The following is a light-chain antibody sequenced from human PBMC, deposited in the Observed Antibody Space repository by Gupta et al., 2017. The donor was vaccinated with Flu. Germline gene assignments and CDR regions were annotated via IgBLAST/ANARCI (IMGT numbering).Light chain of an antibody. CDR2: GAS. Sequence: EIVMTQSPATLSVSPGERATLSCRASQSVSSNLAWNQQNPGQAPRLLIYGASTRATGIPARFSGSGSGTEFTLTISSLQSEDFAVYYCQQYNNWPPVTFGPGTKVDIK. J-gene: IGKJ3*01. CDR3: QQYNNWPPVT. V-gene: IGKV3-15*01. CDR1: QSVSSN.